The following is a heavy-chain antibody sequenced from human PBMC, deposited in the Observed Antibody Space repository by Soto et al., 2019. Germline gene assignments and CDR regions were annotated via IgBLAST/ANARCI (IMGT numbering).Heavy chain of an antibody. J-gene: IGHJ6*03. CDR1: GFTLSGYA. Sequence: EVQLAESGGCLAQPGGSLRLSCAASGFTLSGYAMAWVRQAPGKGREYVSGISSNGVGTYYANSVQGRFTISRDNSKNTVYLQMGSLRPEDMAVYYCARRARPDFYYMDVWGKGTTVTVSS. CDR2: ISSNGVGT. V-gene: IGHV3-64*01. CDR3: ARRARPDFYYMDV. D-gene: IGHD6-6*01.